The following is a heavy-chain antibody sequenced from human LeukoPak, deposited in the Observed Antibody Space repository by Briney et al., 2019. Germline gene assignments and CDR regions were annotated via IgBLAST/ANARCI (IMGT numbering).Heavy chain of an antibody. V-gene: IGHV1-58*02. J-gene: IGHJ5*02. D-gene: IGHD3-9*01. Sequence: SVKVSCKASGFTFRSSAIQWVRQARGQRLEWIGWIVVGSGKTNYARKFQERVTITRDMSTSTAHMELSSLRSEDTAVYYCAAELDDDIMTGYSQPWGQGTLVTVSS. CDR1: GFTFRSSA. CDR2: IVVGSGKT. CDR3: AAELDDDIMTGYSQP.